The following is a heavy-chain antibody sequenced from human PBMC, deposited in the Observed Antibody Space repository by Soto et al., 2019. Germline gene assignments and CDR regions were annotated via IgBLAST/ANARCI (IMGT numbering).Heavy chain of an antibody. Sequence: EVRLLESGGGLVQPGGSLRLSCVASGFTFSNYAMSWVRQAPGKGLEWVSVVTGRSSSTYYADSVEGRFIISRDNSRNTLFLQMNSLGAEDTAVYYSTKHLPSKKNQRRWADAFHIWGQGTILTVSS. CDR3: TKHLPSKKNQRRWADAFHI. CDR1: GFTFSNYA. D-gene: IGHD2-2*01. V-gene: IGHV3-23*01. CDR2: VTGRSSST. J-gene: IGHJ3*02.